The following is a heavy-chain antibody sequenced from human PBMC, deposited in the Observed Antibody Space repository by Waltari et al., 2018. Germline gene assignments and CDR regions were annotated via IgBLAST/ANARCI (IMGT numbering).Heavy chain of an antibody. Sequence: QVQLQESGPGLVKPSETLSLTCAVSGSSFSSGYYWGWIRQPPGKRLEFIGRIYHSGPTYYNPSLKSRVTILLDTSKTQFSLMLRSVTAADTAVYFCARWFHGDSPSHFDYWGQGTLVTVSS. CDR1: GSSFSSGYY. D-gene: IGHD2-21*02. CDR3: ARWFHGDSPSHFDY. CDR2: IYHSGPT. V-gene: IGHV4-38-2*01. J-gene: IGHJ4*02.